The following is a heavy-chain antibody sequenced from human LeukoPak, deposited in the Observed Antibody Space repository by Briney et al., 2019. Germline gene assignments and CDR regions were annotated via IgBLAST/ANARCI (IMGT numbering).Heavy chain of an antibody. Sequence: SETLSLTCAVYGGSFSGYYWSWIRQPPGKGLEWIGEINHSGSTNYNPSVKSRVTVSVDKSKNQFSLKLSSVTAADTAVYYCVRVRGAGRDYYYYYMDVWGKGTTVTVSS. CDR1: GGSFSGYY. J-gene: IGHJ6*03. D-gene: IGHD6-19*01. CDR2: INHSGST. CDR3: VRVRGAGRDYYYYYMDV. V-gene: IGHV4-34*01.